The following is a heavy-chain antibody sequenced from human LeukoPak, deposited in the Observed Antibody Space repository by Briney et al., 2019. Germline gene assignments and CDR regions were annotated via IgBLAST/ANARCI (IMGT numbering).Heavy chain of an antibody. Sequence: PGESLKISCKGSGYSFNSYWIGWVRPMPGKGLEWMGIIYPGDSDIRYSPSFQGQVTISADKSINTAYLQWSSLKATDTAIYYCATTFSSGWYYFDYWGQGTLVTVSS. D-gene: IGHD6-19*01. CDR2: IYPGDSDI. CDR3: ATTFSSGWYYFDY. V-gene: IGHV5-51*01. J-gene: IGHJ4*02. CDR1: GYSFNSYW.